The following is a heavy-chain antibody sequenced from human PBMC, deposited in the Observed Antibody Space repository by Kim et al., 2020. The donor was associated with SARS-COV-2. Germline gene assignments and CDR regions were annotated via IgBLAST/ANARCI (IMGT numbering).Heavy chain of an antibody. CDR3: ARAPVVTGAFDI. V-gene: IGHV3-30*01. J-gene: IGHJ3*02. D-gene: IGHD2-15*01. Sequence: YADSVKSRFTISRDNSKNTLYLQMNSLRAEDTAVYYCARAPVVTGAFDIWGQGTMVTVSS.